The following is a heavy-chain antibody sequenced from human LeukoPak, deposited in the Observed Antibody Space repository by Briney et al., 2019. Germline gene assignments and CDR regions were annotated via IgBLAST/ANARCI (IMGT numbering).Heavy chain of an antibody. V-gene: IGHV3-74*01. D-gene: IGHD2/OR15-2a*01. CDR1: GNYW. CDR3: VSFYETY. CDR2: INSDGSWT. J-gene: IGHJ4*02. Sequence: PGGSLRLSCAASGNYWMHWVRQAPGKGLVWASHINSDGSWTSYADSVKGRFTISNDNAKNTVYLQMNSLRAEDTAVYYCVSFYETYWGRGTLVTVSS.